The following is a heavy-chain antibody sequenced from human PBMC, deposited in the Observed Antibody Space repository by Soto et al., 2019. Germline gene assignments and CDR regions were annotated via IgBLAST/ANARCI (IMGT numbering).Heavy chain of an antibody. CDR1: GFTFSSYG. V-gene: IGHV3-33*01. Sequence: QVQLVESGGGVVQPGRSLRLSCAASGFTFSSYGMHWVRQAPGKGLEWVAVIWYDGSNKYYADSVKGRFTISRDNSKNTLYLQMNSLRAEDTAVYYCARPQSGYSYGGFDYWGQGTLVTVSS. CDR3: ARPQSGYSYGGFDY. CDR2: IWYDGSNK. J-gene: IGHJ4*02. D-gene: IGHD5-18*01.